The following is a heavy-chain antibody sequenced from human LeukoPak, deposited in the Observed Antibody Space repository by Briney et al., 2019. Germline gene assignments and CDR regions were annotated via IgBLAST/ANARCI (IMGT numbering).Heavy chain of an antibody. D-gene: IGHD3-16*02. Sequence: VASVKVSCKASGYTFTGYDMHWVRQAPGQGLEWMGWINPNSGSTNYAQKFQGRVTMTRDTSMSTAYMELSRLRSDDTAVYYCARVDLFGRVIVPGDYWGQGTLVTVSS. CDR2: INPNSGST. CDR1: GYTFTGYD. J-gene: IGHJ4*01. CDR3: ARVDLFGRVIVPGDY. V-gene: IGHV1-2*02.